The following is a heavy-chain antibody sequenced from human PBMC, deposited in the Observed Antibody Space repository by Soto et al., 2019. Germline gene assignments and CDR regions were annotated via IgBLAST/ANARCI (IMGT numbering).Heavy chain of an antibody. V-gene: IGHV5-51*01. Sequence: GESLKISCKGSGYSFTNYWINWVRQMPGKGLEWMGIIYPGDSDTRYSPSFQGQVTISADKSISTAYLQWRSLKASDTAIYYCARHHGSPGSYFGMDVWGRGTTVTVSS. CDR3: ARHHGSPGSYFGMDV. CDR1: GYSFTNYW. D-gene: IGHD6-13*01. J-gene: IGHJ6*02. CDR2: IYPGDSDT.